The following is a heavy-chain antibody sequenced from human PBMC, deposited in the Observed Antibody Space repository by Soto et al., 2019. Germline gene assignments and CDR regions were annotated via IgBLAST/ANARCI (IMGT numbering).Heavy chain of an antibody. Sequence: QVQLQQWGAGPLRPLETLPLTCGVSGGSFSGYYWAWIRQSPGKGLEWIGEINDRGSINYNPSLKGRVSISVDTSKNHYSLNLRSVTAADTAVYYCARESHDILTGPPWVWYFDLWGRGTLVTVSS. V-gene: IGHV4-34*01. CDR1: GGSFSGYY. CDR3: ARESHDILTGPPWVWYFDL. J-gene: IGHJ2*01. D-gene: IGHD3-9*01. CDR2: INDRGSI.